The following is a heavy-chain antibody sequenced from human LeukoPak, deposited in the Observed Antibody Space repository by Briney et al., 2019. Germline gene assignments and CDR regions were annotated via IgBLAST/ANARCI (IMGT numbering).Heavy chain of an antibody. CDR1: GFTFSDYY. CDR2: ISTNGGST. Sequence: GGSLRLSCAASGFTFSDYYMSWIRQAPGKGLEYVSAISTNGGSTYYADSVKGRFTISRDNSKNTLYLQMSSLRAEDTAMYYCVNGDQSSWYRTLLYWGQGTLVTVSS. CDR3: VNGDQSSWYRTLLY. D-gene: IGHD6-13*01. J-gene: IGHJ4*02. V-gene: IGHV3-64D*06.